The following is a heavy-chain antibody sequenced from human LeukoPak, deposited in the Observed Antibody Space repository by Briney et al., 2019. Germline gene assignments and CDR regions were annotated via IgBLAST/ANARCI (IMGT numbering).Heavy chain of an antibody. V-gene: IGHV4-59*08. CDR2: IYYSGST. CDR1: GGSISSYY. D-gene: IGHD1-1*01. Sequence: SETLSLTCTVSGGSISSYYWSWIRQPPGKGLEWIGYIYYSGSTNYNPSLKSRVTISVDTSKNQFSLKLSSVTAADTAVYYCARLGWNDADYWGQGTLVTVSS. CDR3: ARLGWNDADY. J-gene: IGHJ4*02.